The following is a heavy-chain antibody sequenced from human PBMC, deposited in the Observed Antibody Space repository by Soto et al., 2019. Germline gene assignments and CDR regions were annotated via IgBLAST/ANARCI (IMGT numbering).Heavy chain of an antibody. CDR2: ISWNSGSI. CDR1: GFTFDDYA. D-gene: IGHD3-22*01. Sequence: EVQLVESGGGLVQPGRSLRLSCAASGFTFDDYAMHWVRQAPGKGLEWVSGISWNSGSIGYADSVKGRFTISRDNAKHSLYRQMNSLRAEDTALYYCTKDWGTYYYDSSGYSGCGQFDYWGQGTLVTVSS. CDR3: TKDWGTYYYDSSGYSGCGQFDY. V-gene: IGHV3-9*01. J-gene: IGHJ4*02.